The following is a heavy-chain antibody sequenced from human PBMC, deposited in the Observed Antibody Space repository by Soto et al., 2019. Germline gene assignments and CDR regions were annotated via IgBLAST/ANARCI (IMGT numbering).Heavy chain of an antibody. V-gene: IGHV3-23*01. CDR1: GFTFTDYA. CDR2: ITGNGRST. CDR3: TKPSGLATGAGAFDY. Sequence: EVQLLDSGGGLVQPGGSLRLSCATSGFTFTDYAMNWVRQAPGKGLEWVSKITGNGRSTYYADSVRGRFTISRDNSKNTLYLQMDSLRAEDTALYFCTKPSGLATGAGAFDYWARGTLVTVSS. J-gene: IGHJ4*02. D-gene: IGHD6-13*01.